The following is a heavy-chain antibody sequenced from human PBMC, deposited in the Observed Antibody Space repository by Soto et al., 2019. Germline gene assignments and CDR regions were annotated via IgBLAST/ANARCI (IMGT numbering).Heavy chain of an antibody. CDR1: GGSISSYY. V-gene: IGHV4-59*01. D-gene: IGHD3-9*01. CDR2: IYYSGST. CDR3: ARSTELRYFDRPINGGYFFDY. Sequence: SETLSLTCTVSGGSISSYYWSWIRQPPGKGLEWIGYIYYSGSTNYNPSLKSRVTISVDTSKNQFSLKLSSVTAADTAVYYCARSTELRYFDRPINGGYFFDYWGQGTLVTVCS. J-gene: IGHJ4*02.